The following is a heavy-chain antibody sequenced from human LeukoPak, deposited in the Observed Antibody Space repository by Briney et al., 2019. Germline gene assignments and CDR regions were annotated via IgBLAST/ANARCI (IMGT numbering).Heavy chain of an antibody. CDR3: WTGYPGGYYYYYMDV. J-gene: IGHJ6*03. D-gene: IGHD3/OR15-3a*01. Sequence: GGSLRLSCAASGFTFSSYAMSWVRQAPGKGLEWVSVIYSGGSTYYADSVKGRFTISRDNSKNTLYLQMNSLRAEDTAVYYCWTGYPGGYYYYYMDVWGKGTTVTISS. CDR1: GFTFSSYA. CDR2: IYSGGST. V-gene: IGHV3-53*01.